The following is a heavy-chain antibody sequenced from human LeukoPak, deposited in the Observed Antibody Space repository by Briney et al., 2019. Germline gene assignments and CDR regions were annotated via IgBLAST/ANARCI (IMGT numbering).Heavy chain of an antibody. V-gene: IGHV4-34*01. CDR3: ARVSNYYGSGSYSTTDAFDI. CDR2: INHSGST. J-gene: IGHJ3*02. CDR1: GGSFSGYY. Sequence: SETPSLTCAVYGGSFSGYYWSWIRQPPGKGLEWIGEINHSGSTNYNPSLKSRVTISVDTSKNQFSLKLSSVTAADTAVYYCARVSNYYGSGSYSTTDAFDIWGQGTMVTVSS. D-gene: IGHD3-10*01.